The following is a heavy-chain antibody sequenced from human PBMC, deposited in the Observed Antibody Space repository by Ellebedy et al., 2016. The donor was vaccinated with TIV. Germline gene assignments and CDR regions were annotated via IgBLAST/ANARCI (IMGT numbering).Heavy chain of an antibody. J-gene: IGHJ4*02. D-gene: IGHD1-26*01. CDR1: GYTFTGYY. CDR2: NNPNSGGT. CDR3: ARDGGSYSDFDY. V-gene: IGHV1-2*04. Sequence: AASVKVSCKASGYTFTGYYMHWVRQAPGQGLEWMGWNNPNSGGTNYAQKLQGWVTMTRDTSISTAYMELSRLRSEDTAVYYCARDGGSYSDFDYWGQGTLVTVSS.